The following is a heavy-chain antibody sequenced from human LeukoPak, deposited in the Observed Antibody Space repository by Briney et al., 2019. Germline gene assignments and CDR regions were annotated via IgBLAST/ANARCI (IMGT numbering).Heavy chain of an antibody. V-gene: IGHV1-18*01. J-gene: IGHJ4*02. CDR2: ISAYNGNT. CDR3: VRGGLGYCSSTSCPYYFDY. Sequence: ASVKVSCKASGYTFTSYGISWVRQAPGQGLEWMGWISAYNGNTNYAQKLQGRVTMTTDTSTSTAYMELRSLRSDDTAVYYCVRGGLGYCSSTSCPYYFDYWGQGTLVTVSS. D-gene: IGHD2-2*01. CDR1: GYTFTSYG.